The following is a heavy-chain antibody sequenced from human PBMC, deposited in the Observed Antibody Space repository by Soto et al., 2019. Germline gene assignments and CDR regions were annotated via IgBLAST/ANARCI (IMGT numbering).Heavy chain of an antibody. Sequence: ASVKVSCKASGYTFTRYGISWVRQAPGQGLEWMGWISAYNGNTNYAQKLQGRVTMTTDTSTSTAYMELRSLRSDDTAVYYCARDSSGIYYFDYWGQGTLVTVSS. CDR1: GYTFTRYG. J-gene: IGHJ4*02. D-gene: IGHD6-19*01. CDR3: ARDSSGIYYFDY. CDR2: ISAYNGNT. V-gene: IGHV1-18*01.